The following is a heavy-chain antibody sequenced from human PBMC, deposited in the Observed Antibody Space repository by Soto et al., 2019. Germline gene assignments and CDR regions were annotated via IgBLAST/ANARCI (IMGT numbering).Heavy chain of an antibody. CDR1: GAALSSGGYF. D-gene: IGHD6-19*01. Sequence: SETLSLTCTVPGAALSSGGYFYTWVRQPTGKGLEWLGYIYYSGVTNYNPSLKSRVTISLDKSKTQFSLRLISVTGADTAVYYCTREQSDDNYFDPWGQGTLVTVSS. V-gene: IGHV4-61*08. CDR2: IYYSGVT. CDR3: TREQSDDNYFDP. J-gene: IGHJ5*02.